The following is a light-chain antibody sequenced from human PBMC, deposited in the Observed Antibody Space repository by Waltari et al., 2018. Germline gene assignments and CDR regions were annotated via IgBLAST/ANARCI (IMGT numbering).Light chain of an antibody. V-gene: IGLV2-14*03. CDR2: DVS. J-gene: IGLJ2*01. Sequence: QSALTQPASVSGSPGQSITISCTGTSSDIGGYNYVSWYQQVPGKAPKLIMYDVSNRPAGVFSRFSGTKSGNTASLTISGLQAEEEANYYCSAYIDSSTLELFGGGTSLTVL. CDR1: SSDIGGYNY. CDR3: SAYIDSSTLEL.